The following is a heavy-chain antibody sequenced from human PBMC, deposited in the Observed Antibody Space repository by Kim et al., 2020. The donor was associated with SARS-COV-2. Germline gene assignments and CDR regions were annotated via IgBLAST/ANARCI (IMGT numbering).Heavy chain of an antibody. CDR1: VFTFDDYA. CDR3: AKDMWGVRGVIISGAFDI. D-gene: IGHD3-10*01. V-gene: IGHV3-9*01. CDR2: ISWNSGSI. J-gene: IGHJ3*02. Sequence: GGSLRLSCAASVFTFDDYAMHWVRQAPGKGLEWVSGISWNSGSIGYADSVKGRFTISRDNAKNSLYLQMNSLRAEDTALYYCAKDMWGVRGVIISGAFDIWGQGTMVTVSS.